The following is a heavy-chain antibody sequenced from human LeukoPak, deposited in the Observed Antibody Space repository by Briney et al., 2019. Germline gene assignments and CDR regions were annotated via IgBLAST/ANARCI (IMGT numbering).Heavy chain of an antibody. D-gene: IGHD2-15*01. CDR3: AKNLYCGGGSCYPSALGMDV. J-gene: IGHJ6*02. CDR1: GFSVSNNY. CDR2: IYTAGST. Sequence: GGSLRLSCVVSGFSVSNNYMSWVRQAPGKGLEWVSIIYTAGSTYYADSVKGRFTISRDNSKNTLFLQMNSLRAEDTAVYYCAKNLYCGGGSCYPSALGMDVWGQGTTVTVSS. V-gene: IGHV3-53*01.